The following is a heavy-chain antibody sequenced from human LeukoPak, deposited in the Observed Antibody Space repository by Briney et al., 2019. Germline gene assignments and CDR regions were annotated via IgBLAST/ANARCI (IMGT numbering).Heavy chain of an antibody. Sequence: GGSLRLSCLASGFTFSNYAMSWVRQTPGQGLAWVSGISGSGDTTYYSDSVEGRFSISRDNSKNTLYLEMSSLRAEDTAVYFCAKDQVRFLEGLPYYFDLWGRGSLVIVSS. V-gene: IGHV3-23*01. CDR3: AKDQVRFLEGLPYYFDL. CDR1: GFTFSNYA. D-gene: IGHD3-3*01. J-gene: IGHJ4*02. CDR2: ISGSGDTT.